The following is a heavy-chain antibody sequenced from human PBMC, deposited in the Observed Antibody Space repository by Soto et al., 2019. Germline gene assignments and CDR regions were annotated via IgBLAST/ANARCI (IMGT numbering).Heavy chain of an antibody. D-gene: IGHD2-8*01. J-gene: IGHJ3*01. CDR2: ISGGGDGT. CDR1: GFTFYNYA. Sequence: EVQLLESGGGLVRPGGSLRLSCAASGFTFYNYAMNWVRQAPGKGLEWVSTISGGGDGTYYADSVKGRFTISRDNARNTVYLLMNSLRAEDTAVYYCAKKGLGSLATYCTTGDCHYAFDVWGQGTLVTVSS. CDR3: AKKGLGSLATYCTTGDCHYAFDV. V-gene: IGHV3-23*01.